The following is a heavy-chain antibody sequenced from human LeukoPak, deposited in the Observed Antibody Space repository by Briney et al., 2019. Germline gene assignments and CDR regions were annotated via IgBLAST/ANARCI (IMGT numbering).Heavy chain of an antibody. CDR1: GLTFSTFD. Sequence: TGGSLRLSCAASGLTFSTFDMHWVRQGTGKGLEWVSGIGTAGDTHYPASVKGRFTISRENAKNSLYLQMNSLRAGDTAVYYCARAGQWFSDAYDIWGQGTMVTVSS. J-gene: IGHJ3*02. CDR2: IGTAGDT. CDR3: ARAGQWFSDAYDI. D-gene: IGHD3-10*01. V-gene: IGHV3-13*01.